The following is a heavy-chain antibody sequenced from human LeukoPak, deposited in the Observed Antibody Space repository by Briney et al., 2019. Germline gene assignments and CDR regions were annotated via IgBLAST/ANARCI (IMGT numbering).Heavy chain of an antibody. V-gene: IGHV4-39*01. CDR1: GGSISSNTYY. J-gene: IGHJ4*02. Sequence: PSETLSLTCSVSGGSISSNTYYWGWIRQPPGKGLEWIGSISKSTYYNPSLKSRVTISVDTSKNQLSLKLNSVTAADTAVYYCARVAGDLDYWGQGTLVTVSS. D-gene: IGHD6-19*01. CDR3: ARVAGDLDY. CDR2: ISKST.